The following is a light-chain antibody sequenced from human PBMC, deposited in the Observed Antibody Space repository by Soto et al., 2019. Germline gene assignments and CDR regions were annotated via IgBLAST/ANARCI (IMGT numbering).Light chain of an antibody. CDR1: QDISNY. CDR2: DAS. J-gene: IGKJ5*01. Sequence: DIQMTQSPSSLSASVGDRVTITCRASQDISNYLNWYQQRPGKAPKLLIYDASNLERGVPSRFGGTRSGTHYTFPITSLQPEDVETYYCQQSDSLPITFGHGTRLEI. CDR3: QQSDSLPIT. V-gene: IGKV1-33*01.